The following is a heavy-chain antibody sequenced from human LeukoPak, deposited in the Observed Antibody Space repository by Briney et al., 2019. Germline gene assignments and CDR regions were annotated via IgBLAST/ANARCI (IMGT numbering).Heavy chain of an antibody. V-gene: IGHV3-49*04. J-gene: IGHJ6*03. D-gene: IGHD6-13*01. CDR1: GFTFCDYA. Sequence: PGGSLRLSCTASGFTFCDYAMGRGRQAPGKWLERVGFIIIKSYAGTTEYAASVTGRFTISRDDSKSIAYLQMNSLKTEDTAVYYCCRDQQAADGFYYYYYLAVWGKGTTVSISS. CDR3: CRDQQAADGFYYYYYLAV. CDR2: IIIKSYAGTT.